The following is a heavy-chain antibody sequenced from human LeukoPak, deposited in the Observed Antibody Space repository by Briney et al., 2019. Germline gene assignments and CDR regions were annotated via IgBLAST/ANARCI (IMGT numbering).Heavy chain of an antibody. CDR1: GGSISSYS. V-gene: IGHV4-59*01. Sequence: PSETLSLTCTVSGGSISSYSWSWIRQPPGKGLEWIGYIYYSGSTNYNPSLKSRVTISVDTSKNQFSLKLSSVTAADTAVYYCARTGNGRKEPYYYYMDVWGKGTTVTVSS. D-gene: IGHD1-14*01. J-gene: IGHJ6*03. CDR2: IYYSGST. CDR3: ARTGNGRKEPYYYYMDV.